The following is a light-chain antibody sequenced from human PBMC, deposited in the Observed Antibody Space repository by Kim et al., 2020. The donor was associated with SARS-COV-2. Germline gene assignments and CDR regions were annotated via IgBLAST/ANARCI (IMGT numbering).Light chain of an antibody. V-gene: IGKV3-20*01. CDR3: QQYGDSPLA. CDR1: QSVSSSY. CDR2: GAS. J-gene: IGKJ4*01. Sequence: EIVLMQSPGTLSLSPGERATLSCRASQSVSSSYLGWYQQKPGQAPRLLIYGASSRATGIPDRFSGSGSGTDFTLTISRLEPEDFAVYYCQQYGDSPLAFGGGTKVEI.